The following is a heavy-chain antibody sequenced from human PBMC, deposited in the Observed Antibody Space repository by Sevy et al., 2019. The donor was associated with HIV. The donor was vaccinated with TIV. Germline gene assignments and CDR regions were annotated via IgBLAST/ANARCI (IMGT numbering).Heavy chain of an antibody. Sequence: ASVKVSCKASGYSFTNYAIHWVRQAPGQGLEWMGWIKKDNGNTKYSQRFQGRVTISRDTSAATAYMEMSSLRYDDTDLYFCARGKGGIFGVVVGQFDSWGQGTLVTVSS. J-gene: IGHJ4*02. CDR1: GYSFTNYA. CDR3: ARGKGGIFGVVVGQFDS. CDR2: IKKDNGNT. D-gene: IGHD3-3*01. V-gene: IGHV1-3*04.